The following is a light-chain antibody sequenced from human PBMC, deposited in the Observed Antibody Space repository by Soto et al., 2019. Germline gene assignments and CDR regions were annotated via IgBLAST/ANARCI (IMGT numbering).Light chain of an antibody. CDR2: DVN. CDR1: SSDIGAYNF. J-gene: IGLJ2*01. CDR3: APRTTSTNMI. Sequence: QSALTQPASVSGSPGQSITISCTGTSSDIGAYNFVSWYQQHPGKAPKLMLYDVNIRPSGVSNRFSGSKSGNTASLTISGLQAEVQADNYSAPRTTSTNMIFGAGT. V-gene: IGLV2-14*03.